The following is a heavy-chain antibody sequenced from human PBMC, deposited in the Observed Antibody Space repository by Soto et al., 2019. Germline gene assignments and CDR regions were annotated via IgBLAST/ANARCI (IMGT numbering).Heavy chain of an antibody. CDR2: ISAYNGNT. Sequence: GASVKVSCKASGYTFTSYGISWVRQAPGQGLEWMGWISAYNGNTNYAQKLQGRVTMTTDTSTSTAYMELRSLRPDDTAVYYCAIAAAGVWFDPWGQGTLVTVSS. CDR1: GYTFTSYG. D-gene: IGHD6-13*01. V-gene: IGHV1-18*04. CDR3: AIAAAGVWFDP. J-gene: IGHJ5*02.